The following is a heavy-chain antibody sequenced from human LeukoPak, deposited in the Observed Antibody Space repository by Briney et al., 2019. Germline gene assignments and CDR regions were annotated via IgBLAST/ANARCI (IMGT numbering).Heavy chain of an antibody. Sequence: PGGSLRLSCAASGFILSQYSMNRVRQAPGKGLEWVSHIRSSSETFYADSVKGRFTISRDNARNSLYLQMNNLRGEDTAIYYCARDAGNSGYGCDLWGQGTLVTVSP. CDR1: GFILSQYS. D-gene: IGHD5-12*01. CDR3: ARDAGNSGYGCDL. CDR2: IRSSSET. J-gene: IGHJ5*02. V-gene: IGHV3-48*01.